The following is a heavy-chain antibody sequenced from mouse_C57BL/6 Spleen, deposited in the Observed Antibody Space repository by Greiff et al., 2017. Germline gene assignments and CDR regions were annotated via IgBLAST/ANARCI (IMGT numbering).Heavy chain of an antibody. V-gene: IGHV1-69*01. CDR3: ARSAYGRVAY. J-gene: IGHJ3*01. Sequence: QVQLQQSGAELVKPGASVKVSCKASGYTFTSYWMHWVKQRPGQGLEWIGEIDPSDSYTNYNQKFKGKSTLTVDKSSSTAYMQLSSLTSEDSAVYYCARSAYGRVAYWGQGTLVTVSA. D-gene: IGHD1-1*01. CDR1: GYTFTSYW. CDR2: IDPSDSYT.